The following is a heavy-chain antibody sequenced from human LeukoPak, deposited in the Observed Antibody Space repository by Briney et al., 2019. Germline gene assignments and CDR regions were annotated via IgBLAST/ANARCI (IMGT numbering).Heavy chain of an antibody. D-gene: IGHD3-16*01. Sequence: SEPLSLTCTVSGGSIDSYYWSWIRQPPGKRLEWIGYIYDSGSTKYNPSLKSRVTISVDTSKNQFSLQLTSVTAADTAVYYCARVRGSPRNYYFDYWGQGTLVTVSS. CDR3: ARVRGSPRNYYFDY. CDR1: GGSIDSYY. V-gene: IGHV4-59*01. CDR2: IYDSGST. J-gene: IGHJ4*02.